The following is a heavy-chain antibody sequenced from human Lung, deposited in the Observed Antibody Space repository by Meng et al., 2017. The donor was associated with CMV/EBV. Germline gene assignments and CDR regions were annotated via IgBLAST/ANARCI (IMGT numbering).Heavy chain of an antibody. CDR3: ARELSSADYYFDY. Sequence: GGSLRLXCEASGFHFSGYWLSWVRQAPGKGLEWVANINQHGTTKYYADSLKGRFTISRDNTKNSLFLQIKSLRAEDTALYYCARELSSADYYFDYWG. D-gene: IGHD2-2*01. J-gene: IGHJ4*01. CDR1: GFHFSGYW. V-gene: IGHV3-7*01. CDR2: INQHGTTK.